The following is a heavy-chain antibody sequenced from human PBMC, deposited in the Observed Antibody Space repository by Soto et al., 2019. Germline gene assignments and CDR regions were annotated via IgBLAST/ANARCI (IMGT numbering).Heavy chain of an antibody. D-gene: IGHD1-26*01. Sequence: QFQLVQSGAEVKKPWASVKVSCKASGYTFTSYGITWVRQAPGQGLEWMGWISAYNCNTKYAQKLQGRVTMTTDTSTSTAYMELRSLRSDDTAVYYCARDAAVGIFDYWGQGTLVTVSS. J-gene: IGHJ4*02. CDR1: GYTFTSYG. CDR2: ISAYNCNT. V-gene: IGHV1-18*01. CDR3: ARDAAVGIFDY.